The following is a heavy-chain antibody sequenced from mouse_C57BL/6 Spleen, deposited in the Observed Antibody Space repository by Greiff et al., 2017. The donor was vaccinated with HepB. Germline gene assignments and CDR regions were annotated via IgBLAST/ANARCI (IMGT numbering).Heavy chain of an antibody. CDR3: ARHYGD. V-gene: IGHV3-6*01. CDR1: GYSITSGYY. CDR2: ISYDGSN. D-gene: IGHD1-1*01. Sequence: EVQLVESGPGLVKPSQSLSLTCSVTGYSITSGYYWNWIRQFPGNKLEWMGYISYDGSNNYNPSLKNRISITRDTSKNQFFLKLNSVTTEDTATYYCARHYGDWGQGTLVTVSA. J-gene: IGHJ3*01.